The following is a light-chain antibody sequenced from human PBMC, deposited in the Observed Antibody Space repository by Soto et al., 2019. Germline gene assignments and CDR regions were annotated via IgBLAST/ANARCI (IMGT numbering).Light chain of an antibody. V-gene: IGKV3-11*01. CDR2: DAS. CDR1: QSVSSY. Sequence: EIVLTQSPATLSLSPGEGATLSCRASQSVSSYLAWYQQKPGQAPRLLIYDASNRATGIPARFSGSGSGTDFTLTISSLEPEDFAVYYCQQRSNGPLITFGQGTRLEIK. J-gene: IGKJ5*01. CDR3: QQRSNGPLIT.